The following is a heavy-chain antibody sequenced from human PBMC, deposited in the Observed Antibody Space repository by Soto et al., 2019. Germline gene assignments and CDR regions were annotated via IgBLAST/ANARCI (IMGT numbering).Heavy chain of an antibody. CDR1: GGSISSYY. CDR2: IYYSGST. Sequence: PSETLSLTCTVSGGSISSYYWSWIRLPPGKGLEWIGYIYYSGSTNYNPSLKSRVTISVDTSKNQLSLKLSSVTAADTAVYYCARGLITGSQYSGGWDYFYSWGQGTQVTVSS. V-gene: IGHV4-59*08. CDR3: ARGLITGSQYSGGWDYFYS. J-gene: IGHJ4*02. D-gene: IGHD1-26*01.